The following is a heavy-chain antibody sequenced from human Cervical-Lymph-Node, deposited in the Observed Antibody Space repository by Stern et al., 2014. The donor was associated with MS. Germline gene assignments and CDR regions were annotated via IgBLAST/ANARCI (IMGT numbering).Heavy chain of an antibody. CDR3: AHTPYDSSGLDAFDI. V-gene: IGHV2-5*02. CDR2: IYWGEPN. CDR1: GFSLSTTGVD. J-gene: IGHJ3*02. D-gene: IGHD3-22*01. Sequence: QIPLKESGPTLVKPTQTLTLTCTFSGFSLSTTGVDVGWIREAPGKALEWLGIIYWGEPNHDSPSLKSTLINSKGTSRKPGDPSMTNMNPVDSATYYCAHTPYDSSGLDAFDIWGQGTMVTVSS.